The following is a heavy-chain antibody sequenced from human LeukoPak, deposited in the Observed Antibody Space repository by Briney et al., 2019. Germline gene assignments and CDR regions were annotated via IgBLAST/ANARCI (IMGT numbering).Heavy chain of an antibody. CDR3: AGHLYYYDSSGHWGHFDY. Sequence: ASVKVSCKASGGTFSSYAISWVRQAPGQGLEWMGRIIPIFGTANYAQKFQGRVTITTDESTSTAYMELSSLRSEDTAVYYCAGHLYYYDSSGHWGHFDYWGQGTLVTVSS. V-gene: IGHV1-69*05. J-gene: IGHJ4*02. CDR2: IIPIFGTA. CDR1: GGTFSSYA. D-gene: IGHD3-22*01.